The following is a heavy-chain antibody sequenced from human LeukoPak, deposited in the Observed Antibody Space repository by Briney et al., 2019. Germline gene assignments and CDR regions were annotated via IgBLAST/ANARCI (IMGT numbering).Heavy chain of an antibody. Sequence: GWSVRLSCAASGLTFSSFGMRWVRQAPGKGLEGVSAISSTGGTAYYADFVKGRFTISRDNSKNTLYLQMNSLRAEDTAIYYCAKNGDRGAYCSGGSCYPYYYYNMDVWGKGTTVTISS. CDR2: ISSTGGTA. V-gene: IGHV3-23*01. CDR1: GLTFSSFG. D-gene: IGHD2-15*01. J-gene: IGHJ6*03. CDR3: AKNGDRGAYCSGGSCYPYYYYNMDV.